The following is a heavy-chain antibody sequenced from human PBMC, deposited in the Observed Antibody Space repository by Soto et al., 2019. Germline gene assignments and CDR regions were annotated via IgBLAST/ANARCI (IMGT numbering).Heavy chain of an antibody. CDR1: GFTFSSYW. V-gene: IGHV3-74*01. CDR3: VRDRPHNWFDP. J-gene: IGHJ5*02. Sequence: EVQVLESGGGLVQPGGSLRLSCAASGFTFSSYWMHWVRQVPGKGLVWVSRVDTDGTTTNYADSVKGRFTTSRDNAKNMVYLQMNDLRAEDTAVYYCVRDRPHNWFDPWGPGTLVTV. CDR2: VDTDGTTT.